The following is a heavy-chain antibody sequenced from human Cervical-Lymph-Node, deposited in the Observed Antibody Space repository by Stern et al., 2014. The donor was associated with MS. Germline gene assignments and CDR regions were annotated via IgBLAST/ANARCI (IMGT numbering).Heavy chain of an antibody. CDR3: ARERDNSYAFDS. J-gene: IGHJ4*02. V-gene: IGHV1-69*01. Sequence: VQLVEPGAEMRKPGSSGRVSCKASGGIFSTSVISWLRQAPGQGLEWMGGISPMFGRANYAQRFQGSVTITADESTSTVYMGLTSLRSGDTAVYYCARERDNSYAFDSWGQGTLVTVSS. CDR1: GGIFSTSV. CDR2: ISPMFGRA. D-gene: IGHD3-16*01.